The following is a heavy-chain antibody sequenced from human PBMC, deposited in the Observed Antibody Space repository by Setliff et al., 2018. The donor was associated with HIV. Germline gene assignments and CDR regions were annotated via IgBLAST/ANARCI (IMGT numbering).Heavy chain of an antibody. CDR1: GGSISRSSYF. D-gene: IGHD3-22*01. CDR3: ARGLAYSSEDTDYYYVSDGFDP. V-gene: IGHV4-31*03. CDR2: IYYNGRVSYSEKT. J-gene: IGHJ5*02. Sequence: SETLSLTCTVSGGSISRSSYFWTWIRQRPGQGLEWIGYIYYNGRVSYSEKTYYSPSLKSRITISVDSSKNQFSLKLSSVTAADTAVYYCARGLAYSSEDTDYYYVSDGFDPWGPGTLVTVSS.